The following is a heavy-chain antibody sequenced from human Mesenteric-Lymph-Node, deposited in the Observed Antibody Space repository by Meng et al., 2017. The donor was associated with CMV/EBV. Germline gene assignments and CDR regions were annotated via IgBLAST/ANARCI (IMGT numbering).Heavy chain of an antibody. J-gene: IGHJ4*02. V-gene: IGHV4-31*02. CDR1: GGSINSAGYF. CDR3: AIYGSGTSYYFDY. Sequence: VSGGSINSAGYFWTWIRQHPGKGLEWIGYIYYSGGTHYNPSLKSRVTISADTSKNQFSLNLNSVTAADTAVYYCAIYGSGTSYYFDYWGQGTLAPSPQ. CDR2: IYYSGGT. D-gene: IGHD3-10*01.